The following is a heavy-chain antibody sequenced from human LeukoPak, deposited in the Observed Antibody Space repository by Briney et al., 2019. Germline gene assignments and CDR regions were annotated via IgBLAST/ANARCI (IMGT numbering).Heavy chain of an antibody. D-gene: IGHD2-21*02. CDR2: INHSGST. CDR1: GGSFSGYY. Sequence: IPSQTLSLTCTVYGGSFSGYYWSWIRQPPGKGLEWIGEINHSGSTNYNPSLKSRVTISVDTSKNQFSLKLSSVTAADTAVYYCAGRPLVTAILASRYYYGMDVWGQGTTVTVSS. CDR3: AGRPLVTAILASRYYYGMDV. V-gene: IGHV4-34*01. J-gene: IGHJ6*02.